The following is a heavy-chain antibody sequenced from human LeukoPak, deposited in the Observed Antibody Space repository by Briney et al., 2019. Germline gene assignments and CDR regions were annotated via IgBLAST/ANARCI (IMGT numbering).Heavy chain of an antibody. CDR1: GGSISSGGYY. CDR2: IYYSGST. D-gene: IGHD2-2*01. J-gene: IGHJ4*02. V-gene: IGHV4-31*03. CDR3: ARREGYCSSTSCPTAFDY. Sequence: SQTLSLTCTVSGGSISSGGYYWSWVRQHPGKGLEWIGYIYYSGSTYYNPSLKSRVTISVDRSKNQFSLKLSSVTAADTAVYYCARREGYCSSTSCPTAFDYWGQGTLVTVSS.